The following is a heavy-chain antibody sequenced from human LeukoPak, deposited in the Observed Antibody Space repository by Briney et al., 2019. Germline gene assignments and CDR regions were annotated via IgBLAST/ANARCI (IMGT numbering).Heavy chain of an antibody. CDR3: ARPTHYDSSGYYQGDWFDP. D-gene: IGHD3-22*01. CDR2: IYYSGST. Sequence: SETLSLTCTVSGGSISRYYWSWIRQPPGEGLEWVGYIYYSGSTNYNPSLKSRVTISVDTSKNQFSLKLSSVTAADTAVYYCARPTHYDSSGYYQGDWFDPWGQGTLVTVSS. CDR1: GGSISRYY. V-gene: IGHV4-59*01. J-gene: IGHJ5*02.